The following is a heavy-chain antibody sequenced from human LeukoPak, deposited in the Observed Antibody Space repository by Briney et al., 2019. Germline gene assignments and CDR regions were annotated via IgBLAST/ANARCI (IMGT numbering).Heavy chain of an antibody. CDR2: IYYLGGLADGGTT. CDR1: GVSISSTNFY. CDR3: SRHISGNTDS. J-gene: IGHJ4*02. V-gene: IGHV4-39*01. Sequence: SETLSLTCTVSGVSISSTNFYWAWSRQPPVRGLEWVGRIYYLGGLADGGTTYYNPSLEHRVTISVDTSSNLLRLRLHSVTAADTAVYFCSRHISGNTDSWGQGTLVTVSS. D-gene: IGHD3-10*01.